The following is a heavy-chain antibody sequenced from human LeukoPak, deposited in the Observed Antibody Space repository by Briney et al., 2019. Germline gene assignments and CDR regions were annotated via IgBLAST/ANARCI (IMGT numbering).Heavy chain of an antibody. Sequence: GGSLRLSCAASGFTFSSYWMSWVRQAPGKGLEWVSYISASGSSIFYADSVKGRFTMSRDNANNSLVLEMNSLGAEDTAVYYCARDRSGWYYFDYWGQGTLVTVSS. J-gene: IGHJ4*02. CDR1: GFTFSSYW. CDR3: ARDRSGWYYFDY. V-gene: IGHV3-48*04. D-gene: IGHD6-19*01. CDR2: ISASGSSI.